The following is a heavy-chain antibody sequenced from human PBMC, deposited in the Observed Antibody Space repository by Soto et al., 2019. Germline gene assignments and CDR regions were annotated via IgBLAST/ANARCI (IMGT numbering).Heavy chain of an antibody. J-gene: IGHJ4*02. D-gene: IGHD3-22*01. V-gene: IGHV3-49*04. CDR2: IRSKAYGGTT. Sequence: HPGGSLRLSCTASGFTSGDYAMSWVRQAPGKGLEWVGFIRSKAYGGTTEYAASVKGRFTISRDDSKSIAYLQMNSLKTEDTAVYYCTREYEYYDSSGFFDYWGQGTLVTVSS. CDR1: GFTSGDYA. CDR3: TREYEYYDSSGFFDY.